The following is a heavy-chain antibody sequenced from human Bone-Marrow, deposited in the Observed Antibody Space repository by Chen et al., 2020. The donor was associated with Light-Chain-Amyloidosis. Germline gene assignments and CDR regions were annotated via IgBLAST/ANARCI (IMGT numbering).Heavy chain of an antibody. CDR3: ARGRVNDYVWGSYRFPFDD. V-gene: IGHV4-34*01. CDR2: INHSGST. D-gene: IGHD3-16*02. J-gene: IGHJ4*02. CDR1: GGSFSGSY. Sequence: QVQLQQWGAGLLKPSETLSRTCAFYGGSFSGSYWSWIRQPPGKGLEWSGEINHSGSTTYDPSLESGVTISVDPSKNQFSLLLGSVAAAVTAVYYCARGRVNDYVWGSYRFPFDDWGQGTLVTVSS.